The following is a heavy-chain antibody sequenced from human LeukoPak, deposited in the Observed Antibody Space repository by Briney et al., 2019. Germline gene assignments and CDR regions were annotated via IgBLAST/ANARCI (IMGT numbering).Heavy chain of an antibody. CDR3: ARGLPLTGYSSSWYEYNY. D-gene: IGHD6-13*01. J-gene: IGHJ4*02. CDR1: GYTFTSYD. V-gene: IGHV1-8*01. Sequence: ASVKVSCKASGYTFTSYDTNWVRQATGQGLEWMGWMNPNSGNTGYAQKFQGRVTMTRNTSISTAYMELSSLRSEDTAVYYCARGLPLTGYSSSWYEYNYWGQGTLVSVSS. CDR2: MNPNSGNT.